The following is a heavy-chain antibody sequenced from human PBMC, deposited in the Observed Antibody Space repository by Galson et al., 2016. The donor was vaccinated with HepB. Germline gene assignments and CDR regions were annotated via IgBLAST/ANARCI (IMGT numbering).Heavy chain of an antibody. J-gene: IGHJ4*02. CDR1: GGSINSDAW. CDR3: ARVKDFWSGYLGENNY. Sequence: LSLTCAVSGGSINSDAWWTWVRQPPGKGLEWLGEIYHSGTTKYNPSLKSRVTISIDKSMNYFSLKLSSVTAADTAVYYCARVKDFWSGYLGENNYWGQGILVTVSS. V-gene: IGHV4-4*02. CDR2: IYHSGTT. D-gene: IGHD3-3*01.